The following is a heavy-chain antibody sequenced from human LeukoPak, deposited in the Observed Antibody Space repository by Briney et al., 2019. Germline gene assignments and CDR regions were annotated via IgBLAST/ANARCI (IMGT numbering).Heavy chain of an antibody. CDR1: GLTFSSYA. CDR2: ISGSGTIT. CDR3: ANRVTGLIEKSSIRIDY. Sequence: GGSLRLSCAASGLTFSSYAMRWVRQAPGKGPEWVSAISGSGTITYYVDSLKGRFTISRDNSKNTLYLQMNSLRAEDTAVYHCANRVTGLIEKSSIRIDYWGQGILVTVSS. J-gene: IGHJ4*02. D-gene: IGHD2-21*01. V-gene: IGHV3-23*01.